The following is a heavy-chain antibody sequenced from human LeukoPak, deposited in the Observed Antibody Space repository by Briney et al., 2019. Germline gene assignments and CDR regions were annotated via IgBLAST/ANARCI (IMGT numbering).Heavy chain of an antibody. V-gene: IGHV3-23*01. CDR1: GCTFGSYA. CDR2: ISDIGRA. D-gene: IGHD4-11*01. Sequence: GGSLRLSCAASGCTFGSYAMSWFRQAPGKGLEWVSGISDIGRAYYAGSVKGRFIISRDNSKNMLYVQVNNLGAEDTAIYYCARERDSAFDSWGQGTLVTVFS. CDR3: ARERDSAFDS. J-gene: IGHJ4*02.